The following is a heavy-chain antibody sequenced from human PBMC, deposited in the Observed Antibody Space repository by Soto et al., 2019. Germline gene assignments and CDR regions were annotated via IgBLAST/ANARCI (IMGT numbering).Heavy chain of an antibody. J-gene: IGHJ4*02. CDR2: IIPIFGTA. V-gene: IGHV1-69*13. Sequence: ASVKVSCKASGGTFSSYAISWVRQAPGQGLEWMGGIIPIFGTANYAQKFQGRVTITADESTSTAYMELSSLRSEDTAVYYCARNRKIVGATHYFDYWGQGTLVTVS. D-gene: IGHD1-26*01. CDR1: GGTFSSYA. CDR3: ARNRKIVGATHYFDY.